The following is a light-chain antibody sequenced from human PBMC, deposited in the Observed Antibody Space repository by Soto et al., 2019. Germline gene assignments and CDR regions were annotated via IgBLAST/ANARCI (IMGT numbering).Light chain of an antibody. Sequence: QSALTQPASVSGSLGQSITISCTGTSSDVGGYNYVSWCQQHPGKAPKLMIYDVSNRPSGVANRFSGSKSGNTASLTISGLQAEDEADYYCSSRTSSGTLVFGTGTKLTV. V-gene: IGLV2-14*01. CDR1: SSDVGGYNY. CDR3: SSRTSSGTLV. J-gene: IGLJ1*01. CDR2: DVS.